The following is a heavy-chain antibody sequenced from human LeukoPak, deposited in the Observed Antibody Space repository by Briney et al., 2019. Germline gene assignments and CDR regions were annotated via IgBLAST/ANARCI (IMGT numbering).Heavy chain of an antibody. V-gene: IGHV3-21*01. CDR1: GFTFSSYS. CDR3: ARDRDDILTGYGYSDY. CDR2: ISSSSSYI. J-gene: IGHJ4*02. D-gene: IGHD3-9*01. Sequence: PGGSLRLSCAASGFTFSSYSMNWVRQAPGKGLEWVSSISSSSSYIYYADSVKGRFTISRDNAKNSLYLQMNSLRAEDTAVYYCARDRDDILTGYGYSDYWGQGTLVTVSS.